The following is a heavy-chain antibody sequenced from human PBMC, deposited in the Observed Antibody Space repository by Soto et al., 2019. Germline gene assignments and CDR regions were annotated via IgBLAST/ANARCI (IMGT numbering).Heavy chain of an antibody. J-gene: IGHJ4*02. Sequence: QVQLVESGGGVVQPGRSLRLSCAASGFTFSSYAMHWVRQAPGKGLEWVAVISYDGSNKYYADSVKGRFTISRDNSKNTLYLQMNSLRAEDTAVYYCARGRKYYDFWSGYFDWGQGTLVTVSS. CDR1: GFTFSSYA. CDR3: ARGRKYYDFWSGYFD. D-gene: IGHD3-3*01. CDR2: ISYDGSNK. V-gene: IGHV3-30-3*01.